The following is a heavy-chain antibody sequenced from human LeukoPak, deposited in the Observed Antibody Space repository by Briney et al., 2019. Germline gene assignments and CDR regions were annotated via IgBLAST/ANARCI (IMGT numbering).Heavy chain of an antibody. CDR3: GRDLSGYYFYLEQ. Sequence: TGGSLRLSSAAAGFIFISCSLYWVRQAPGTGLELVSYISGSGSTTYYADSVKGRFTMSRDNARNSVYLGMNSLRAEDTAVYYCGRDLSGYYFYLEQWGQGTLVTVSS. CDR1: GFIFISCS. V-gene: IGHV3-48*01. J-gene: IGHJ4*02. CDR2: ISGSGSTT. D-gene: IGHD5-12*01.